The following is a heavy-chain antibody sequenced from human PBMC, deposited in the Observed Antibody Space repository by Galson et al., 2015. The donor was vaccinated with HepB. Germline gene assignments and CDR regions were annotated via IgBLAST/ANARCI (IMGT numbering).Heavy chain of an antibody. CDR1: GGTFSSYA. V-gene: IGHV1-69*13. Sequence: SVKVSCKASGGTFSSYAISWVRQAPGQGLEWMGGIIPIFGTANYAQKFQGRVTITADESTSTAYMELSSLRSEDTAVYYCARGGYCGGDCFPFDYWGQGTLVTVSS. J-gene: IGHJ4*02. D-gene: IGHD2-21*01. CDR2: IIPIFGTA. CDR3: ARGGYCGGDCFPFDY.